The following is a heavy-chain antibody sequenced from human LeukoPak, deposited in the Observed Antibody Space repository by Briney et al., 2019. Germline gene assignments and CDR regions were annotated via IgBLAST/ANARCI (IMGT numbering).Heavy chain of an antibody. J-gene: IGHJ4*02. CDR2: INAGNGNT. V-gene: IGHV1-3*01. CDR1: GYTFTSYA. CDR3: ARDTYYYDSSGYYYDY. Sequence: ASVKVSCKASGYTFTSYAMHWVRQAPGQRLEWMGWINAGNGNTKYSQKFQGRVTITRDTSASTAYMELSSLRSEDTAVYYCARDTYYYDSSGYYYDYWGQGTLVTVSS. D-gene: IGHD3-22*01.